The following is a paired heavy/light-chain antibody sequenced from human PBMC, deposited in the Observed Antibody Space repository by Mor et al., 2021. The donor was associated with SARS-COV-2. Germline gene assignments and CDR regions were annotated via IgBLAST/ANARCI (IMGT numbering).Heavy chain of an antibody. D-gene: IGHD2-15*01. V-gene: IGHV5-10-1*03. J-gene: IGHJ6*02. CDR1: GYSFTSNW. CDR2: IDPSDSYI. CDR3: ARLSQTVGYYNGLDV. Sequence: EVQLVQSGAEVKKPGESLRIACKGSGYSFTSNWISWVRQMPGKGLEWMGRIDPSDSYINYSPSFQGHVTISVDKSISTAYLQWSRLKASDTAMYYCARLSQTVGYYNGLDVWGQGTTVTVSS.
Light chain of an antibody. CDR3: QQYFSPPWT. CDR1: QSVLYRSNNKNY. J-gene: IGKJ1*01. V-gene: IGKV4-1*01. CDR2: WAS. Sequence: DIVMTQSPDSLAVSLGERATINCKSSQSVLYRSNNKNYLAWYQQKPGLPPKLLIYWASTRESGVPDRFSGSGSGTDFTLTISSLQAEDVAVYYCQQYFSPPWTFGQGTKVEIK.